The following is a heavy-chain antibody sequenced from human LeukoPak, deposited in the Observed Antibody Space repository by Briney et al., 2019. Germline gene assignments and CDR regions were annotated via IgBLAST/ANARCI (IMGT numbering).Heavy chain of an antibody. CDR1: GGSFSGYY. V-gene: IGHV4-34*01. CDR3: AREGVGNY. Sequence: SETLSLTCAVYGGSFSGYYWSWIRQPPGKGLEWIGEINHSGSTNYNPSLKSRVTISVDTSKNQFSLKLSSVTAADTAVYYCAREGVGNYWGQGTQVTVSS. J-gene: IGHJ4*02. D-gene: IGHD7-27*01. CDR2: INHSGST.